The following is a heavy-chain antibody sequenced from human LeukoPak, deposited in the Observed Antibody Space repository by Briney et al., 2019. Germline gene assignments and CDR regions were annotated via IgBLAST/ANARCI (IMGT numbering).Heavy chain of an antibody. Sequence: GGSLRLSCAASGFTFSSYSMNWVRQAPGKGLEWVSSISSSSSYIYYADSVKGRFTISRDNAKNSLYLQMNSLRAEDTAVYYCARDHYSYGHGPYYFGYWGQGTLVTVSS. CDR2: ISSSSSYI. V-gene: IGHV3-21*01. CDR3: ARDHYSYGHGPYYFGY. J-gene: IGHJ4*02. CDR1: GFTFSSYS. D-gene: IGHD5-18*01.